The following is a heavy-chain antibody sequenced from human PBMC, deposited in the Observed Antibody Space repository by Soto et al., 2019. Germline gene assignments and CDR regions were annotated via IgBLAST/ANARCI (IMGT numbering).Heavy chain of an antibody. CDR3: AKVTGPYYDFWSGKNNWFDP. D-gene: IGHD3-3*01. CDR1: GFTFSSYA. V-gene: IGHV3-23*01. Sequence: GGSLRLSCAASGFTFSSYAMSWVRQAPGKGLEWVSAISGSGGSTYYADSVKGRFTISRDNSKNTLYLQMNSLRAEDTAVYYCAKVTGPYYDFWSGKNNWFDPWGQGTLVTSPQ. CDR2: ISGSGGST. J-gene: IGHJ5*02.